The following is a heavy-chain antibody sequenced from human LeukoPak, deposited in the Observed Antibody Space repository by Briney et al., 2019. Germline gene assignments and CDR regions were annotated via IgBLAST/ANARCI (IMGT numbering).Heavy chain of an antibody. CDR2: ISSGGSTI. D-gene: IGHD5-18*01. V-gene: IGHV3-11*04. Sequence: PGGSLRLSCAASGFAFSNAWMSWVRQAPGKGLEWVSYISSGGSTIYYADSVKGRFTISRDNAMNSLYLQMNSLRAEDTAVYYCASPGGYSYGYFDYWGQGTLVTVSS. CDR3: ASPGGYSYGYFDY. CDR1: GFAFSNAW. J-gene: IGHJ4*02.